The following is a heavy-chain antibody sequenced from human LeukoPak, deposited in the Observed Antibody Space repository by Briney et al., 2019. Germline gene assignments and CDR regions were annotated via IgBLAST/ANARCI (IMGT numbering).Heavy chain of an antibody. CDR1: GYTFTGYY. Sequence: ASVKVSCKASGYTFTGYYMHWVRQAPGQGLEWMGRINPNSGGTNYAQKFQGRVTMTRDTSISTAYMELSRLRSDDTAVYYCASALRLPYDYGGNYVPLDYWSQGTLVTVSS. CDR2: INPNSGGT. J-gene: IGHJ4*02. CDR3: ASALRLPYDYGGNYVPLDY. D-gene: IGHD4-23*01. V-gene: IGHV1-2*06.